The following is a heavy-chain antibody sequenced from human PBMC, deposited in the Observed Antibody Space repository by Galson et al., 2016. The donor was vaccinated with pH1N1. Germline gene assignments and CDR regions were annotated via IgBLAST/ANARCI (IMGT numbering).Heavy chain of an antibody. D-gene: IGHD5-12*01. CDR2: IKSRTDGGTT. J-gene: IGHJ5*01. CDR1: GFTFSNVW. Sequence: SLRLSCAASGFTFSNVWMNWVRQAPGKGLEWVGRIKSRTDGGTTDYAAPVKARFTISRDDSENTLYLQMNSLKTEDTGVYYCTIDEEFSGLWDSWGQGTLVTVSS. V-gene: IGHV3-15*07. CDR3: TIDEEFSGLWDS.